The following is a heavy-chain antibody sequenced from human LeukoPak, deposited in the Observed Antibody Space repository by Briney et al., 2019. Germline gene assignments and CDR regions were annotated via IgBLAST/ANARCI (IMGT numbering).Heavy chain of an antibody. J-gene: IGHJ3*02. CDR3: ASPLSYYYDSSGAFDI. V-gene: IGHV1-69*01. Sequence: ASVKVSCKASGGTFSSYAISWVRQAPGQGLEWMGGIIPIFGTANYAQKFQGRVTITADESTSTAYMELSSLRSEDTAVYYCASPLSYYYDSSGAFDIWGQGTMVTVSS. D-gene: IGHD3-22*01. CDR2: IIPIFGTA. CDR1: GGTFSSYA.